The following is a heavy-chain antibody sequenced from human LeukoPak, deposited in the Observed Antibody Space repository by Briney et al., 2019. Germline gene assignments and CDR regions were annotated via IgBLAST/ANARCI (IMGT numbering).Heavy chain of an antibody. V-gene: IGHV4-34*01. J-gene: IGHJ4*02. CDR3: ARGQRWLHLDY. CDR1: GGSFSGYY. Sequence: SETLSLTCAVYGGSFSGYYWSWILQPPGKGLEWIGEINHSGSTNYNPSLKSRVTISVDTSKNQFSLKRSCVTAADTAVYYCARGQRWLHLDYWGQGTLVTVSS. CDR2: INHSGST. D-gene: IGHD5-24*01.